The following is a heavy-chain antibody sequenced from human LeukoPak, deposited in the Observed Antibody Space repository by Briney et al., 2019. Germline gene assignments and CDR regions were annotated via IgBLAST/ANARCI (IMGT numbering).Heavy chain of an antibody. CDR3: ARGWISDSFDS. Sequence: PGGSLRPSCAASGFTFSSYEMNWVRQAPGKGLEWVSYISSSGSNIYYADSVKGRFTISRDNAKNSLYLQMNSLRAEDTAVDYCARGWISDSFDSWGQGTLVTVSS. CDR2: ISSSGSNI. V-gene: IGHV3-48*03. D-gene: IGHD5-12*01. CDR1: GFTFSSYE. J-gene: IGHJ4*02.